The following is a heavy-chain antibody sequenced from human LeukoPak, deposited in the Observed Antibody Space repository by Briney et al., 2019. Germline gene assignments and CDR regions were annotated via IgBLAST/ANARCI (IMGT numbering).Heavy chain of an antibody. D-gene: IGHD3-22*01. Sequence: GGSLRLSCAASGFTFSDYYMSWIRQAPGKGLEWVSYISSSGSTIYYADSVKGRFTISRDNAKNSLYLQMNSLRAEDTAVYYCARVVSRYYVSSGYFWWFDPWGQGTLVTVSS. CDR1: GFTFSDYY. V-gene: IGHV3-11*01. J-gene: IGHJ5*02. CDR2: ISSSGSTI. CDR3: ARVVSRYYVSSGYFWWFDP.